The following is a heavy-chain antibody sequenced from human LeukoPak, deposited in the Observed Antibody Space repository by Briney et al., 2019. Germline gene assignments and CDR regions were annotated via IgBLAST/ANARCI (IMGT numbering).Heavy chain of an antibody. Sequence: GGSLRLSCAASGFTFSSYSMNWVRQAPGKGLEWVSSISSSSSYIYYAGSVKGRFTISRDNAKNSLYLQMNSLRAEDTAVYYCAKGTGLYQFDYWGQGTLVTVPS. J-gene: IGHJ4*02. D-gene: IGHD3-3*01. CDR1: GFTFSSYS. V-gene: IGHV3-21*01. CDR3: AKGTGLYQFDY. CDR2: ISSSSSYI.